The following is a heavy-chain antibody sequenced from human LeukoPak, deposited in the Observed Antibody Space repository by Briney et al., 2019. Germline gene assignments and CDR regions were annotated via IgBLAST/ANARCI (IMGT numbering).Heavy chain of an antibody. CDR2: IYYSGST. D-gene: IGHD4-23*01. J-gene: IGHJ4*02. Sequence: SETLSLTCTVSGGSISSSSYYWGWVRQPPGKGLEWIGSIYYSGSTNYNPSLKSRVTISVDTSKNQFSLKLSSVTAADTAVYYCARGNSAYFDYWGQGTLVTVSS. CDR3: ARGNSAYFDY. V-gene: IGHV4-39*07. CDR1: GGSISSSSYY.